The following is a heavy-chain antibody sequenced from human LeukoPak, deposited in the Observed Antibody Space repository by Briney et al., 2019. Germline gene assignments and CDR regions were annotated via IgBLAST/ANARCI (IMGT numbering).Heavy chain of an antibody. Sequence: PGGSLRLSCAASGFTLSNAWMNWVRQAPGKGLEWVSYISSSSSTIYYADSVKGRFTISRDNAKNSLYLQMNSLRAEDTAVYYCARLSLVRGVSFDYWGQGTLVTVSS. CDR3: ARLSLVRGVSFDY. J-gene: IGHJ4*02. V-gene: IGHV3-48*01. CDR1: GFTLSNAW. D-gene: IGHD3-10*01. CDR2: ISSSSSTI.